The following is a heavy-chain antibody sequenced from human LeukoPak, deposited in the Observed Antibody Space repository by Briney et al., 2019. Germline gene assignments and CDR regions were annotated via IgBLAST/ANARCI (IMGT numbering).Heavy chain of an antibody. Sequence: PSETLSLTCAVYGGSFSDYYWSWIRQPPGKGLEWIGEINHSGSTNYNPSLKSRVTISVDTSKKQFSLKLSSVTAADTAVYYCARHARYSYSSSGLIDPLKWFDPWGQGTLVTVSS. D-gene: IGHD6-13*01. CDR2: INHSGST. V-gene: IGHV4-34*01. J-gene: IGHJ5*02. CDR1: GGSFSDYY. CDR3: ARHARYSYSSSGLIDPLKWFDP.